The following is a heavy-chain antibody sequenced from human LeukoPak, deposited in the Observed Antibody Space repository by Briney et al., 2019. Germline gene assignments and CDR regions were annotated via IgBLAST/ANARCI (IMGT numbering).Heavy chain of an antibody. D-gene: IGHD3-22*01. CDR3: ARDTAAPRDTMIVVVITPLNDAFDI. J-gene: IGHJ3*02. CDR2: IGAYNGNT. CDR1: GYTFTSYG. V-gene: IGHV1-18*01. Sequence: ASVKVSCKASGYTFTSYGISWVRQAPGQGLEWMGWIGAYNGNTNYAQKLQGRVTMTTDTSTSTAYMELRSLRSDDTAVYYCARDTAAPRDTMIVVVITPLNDAFDIWGQGTMVTVSS.